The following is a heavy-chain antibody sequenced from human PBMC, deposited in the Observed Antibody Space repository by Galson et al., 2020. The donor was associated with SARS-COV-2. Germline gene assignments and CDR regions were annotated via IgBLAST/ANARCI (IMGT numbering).Heavy chain of an antibody. CDR2: TSWNTRSI. CDR1: GFTFDDYA. J-gene: IGHJ3*02. D-gene: IGHD7-27*01. Sequence: SLKISCAASGFTFDDYAMHRVRQAPEKGLECVSGTSWNTRSIGSSDSVKGRFTISRDNANNSLYLQTSRLGAEDTALYYWAKGGSDLGIAFDIGGQGTKVTVSS. CDR3: AKGGSDLGIAFDI. V-gene: IGHV3-9*01.